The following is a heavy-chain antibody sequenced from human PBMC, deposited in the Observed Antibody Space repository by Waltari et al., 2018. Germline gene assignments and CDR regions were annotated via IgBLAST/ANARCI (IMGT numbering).Heavy chain of an antibody. V-gene: IGHV1-2*06. CDR1: GYTFTGYY. D-gene: IGHD2-15*01. Sequence: QVQLVQSGAEVKKPGASVKVSCKASGYTFTGYYMHWVRQAPGQGLEWMGRINPNSGGTNYAQKLQGRVTMTRDTSISTAYMELSRLRSDDTAVYYCARDACSGGSCYTFDYWGQGTLVTVSS. J-gene: IGHJ4*02. CDR2: INPNSGGT. CDR3: ARDACSGGSCYTFDY.